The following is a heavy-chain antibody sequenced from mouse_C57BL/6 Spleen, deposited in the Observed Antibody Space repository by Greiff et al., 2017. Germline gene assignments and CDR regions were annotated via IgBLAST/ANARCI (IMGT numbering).Heavy chain of an antibody. CDR3: AREELLGFDY. J-gene: IGHJ2*01. D-gene: IGHD1-1*01. Sequence: VQLQQSGAELVRPGASVKLSCKASGYTFTDYYINWVKQRPGQGLEWIARIYPGSGNTYYNEKFKGKATLTAEKSSSTAYMQLSSLTSEDSAVYFCAREELLGFDYWGQGTTLTVSS. CDR1: GYTFTDYY. CDR2: IYPGSGNT. V-gene: IGHV1-76*01.